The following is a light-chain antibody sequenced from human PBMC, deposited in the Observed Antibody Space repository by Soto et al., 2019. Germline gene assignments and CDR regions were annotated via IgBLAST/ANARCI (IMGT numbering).Light chain of an antibody. CDR1: QSVRTY. J-gene: IGKJ5*01. CDR2: DAS. Sequence: EIVLTQSPSTLSLSPGERSNLSCRASQSVRTYLAWYQKKPGKAPRLFIYDASNRATGIPARFSGSGYGTDLTITISSLQHEDFEVYYCQQRSKSPITFGHGTRLEIK. V-gene: IGKV3-11*01. CDR3: QQRSKSPIT.